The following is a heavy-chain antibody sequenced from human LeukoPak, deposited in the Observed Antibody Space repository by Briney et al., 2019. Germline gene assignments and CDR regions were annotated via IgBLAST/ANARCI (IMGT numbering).Heavy chain of an antibody. D-gene: IGHD5-12*01. CDR2: INPNSGGT. V-gene: IGHV1-2*02. J-gene: IGHJ6*02. Sequence: ASVKVSCKSSGYTFTGYYMRWVRQAPGQGLEWMGWINPNSGGTNYAQKFQGRVTMTRDTSISTAYMELSRLRSDDTAVYYCAIPLGSGYDYYYGMDVWGQGTTVTVSS. CDR1: GYTFTGYY. CDR3: AIPLGSGYDYYYGMDV.